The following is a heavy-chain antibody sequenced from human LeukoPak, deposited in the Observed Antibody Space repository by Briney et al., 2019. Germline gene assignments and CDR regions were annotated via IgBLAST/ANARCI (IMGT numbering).Heavy chain of an antibody. CDR2: IKQDGSEK. CDR3: ARDKNCGGDCADY. CDR1: GFTFSSYW. J-gene: IGHJ4*02. V-gene: IGHV3-7*03. Sequence: GGSLRLSCAASGFTFSSYWMSWVRQAPGKGLEWVANIKQDGSEKYYVDSVKGRFTISRDNAKNSLYLQMNSLGAEDTAVYYCARDKNCGGDCADYWGQGTLVTVSS. D-gene: IGHD2-21*02.